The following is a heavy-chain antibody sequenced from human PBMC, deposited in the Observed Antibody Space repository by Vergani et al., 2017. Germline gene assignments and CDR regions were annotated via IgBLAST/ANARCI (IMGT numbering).Heavy chain of an antibody. V-gene: IGHV2-26*01. CDR1: GFSLSNARMG. J-gene: IGHJ6*02. Sequence: QVTLKESGPVLVPPTETLTLTCTVSGFSLSNARMGVSWIRQPPGTALEWLAHIFSNDEKSYRTSLKTRLTISKDTSKTQLVLTMTNMDPVDTATYYCERRRRQQLSPRYYYGMDVWGQGTTVTFS. CDR3: ERRRRQQLSPRYYYGMDV. D-gene: IGHD6-13*01. CDR2: IFSNDEK.